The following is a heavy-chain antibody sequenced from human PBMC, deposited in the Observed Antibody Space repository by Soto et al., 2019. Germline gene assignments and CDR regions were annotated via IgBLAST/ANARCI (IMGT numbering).Heavy chain of an antibody. D-gene: IGHD6-13*01. CDR3: AKSAAGSDAFDI. Sequence: QPGGSLRLSCAASGFTFDDYAMHWVRQAPGKGLEWVSGISWNSGSIGYADSVKGRFTISRDNAKNSLYLQMNSLRAEDTALYYCAKSAAGSDAFDIWGQGTMVTVSS. CDR2: ISWNSGSI. CDR1: GFTFDDYA. V-gene: IGHV3-9*01. J-gene: IGHJ3*02.